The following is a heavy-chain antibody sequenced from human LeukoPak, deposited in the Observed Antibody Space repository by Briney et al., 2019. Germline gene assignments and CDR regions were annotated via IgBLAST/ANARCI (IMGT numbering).Heavy chain of an antibody. J-gene: IGHJ5*02. V-gene: IGHV3-30*03. CDR1: GFTFSNYG. CDR2: ISYDGTNK. D-gene: IGHD3-16*01. CDR3: ARHYGP. Sequence: GGSLRLSCAASGFTFSNYGIHWVRQAPGKGLEWVSVISYDGTNKYYADSVKGRFTISRDNSKNTLFLQMSSLRPEDTAVYYCARHYGPWGQGTLVTVSS.